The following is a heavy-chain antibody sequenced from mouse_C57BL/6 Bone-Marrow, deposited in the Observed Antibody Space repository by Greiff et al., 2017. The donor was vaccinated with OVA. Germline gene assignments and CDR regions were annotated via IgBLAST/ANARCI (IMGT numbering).Heavy chain of an antibody. CDR1: GYTFTSYW. D-gene: IGHD2-1*01. Sequence: VHLVESGAELAKPGASVKLSCKASGYTFTSYWMHWVKQRPGQGLEWIGYINPSSGYTKYNQKFKDKATLTADKSSSTAYMQLSSLTYEDSAVYYCARGEYGKPLDFDYWGQGTTLTVSS. V-gene: IGHV1-7*01. CDR3: ARGEYGKPLDFDY. CDR2: INPSSGYT. J-gene: IGHJ2*01.